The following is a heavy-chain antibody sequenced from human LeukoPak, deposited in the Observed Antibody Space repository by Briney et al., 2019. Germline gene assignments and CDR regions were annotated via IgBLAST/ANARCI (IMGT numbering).Heavy chain of an antibody. CDR1: GYTFTAYY. D-gene: IGHD3-10*01. J-gene: IGHJ3*02. CDR3: ARDQLGALDI. V-gene: IGHV1-2*02. Sequence: VASVKVSCKASGYTFTAYYMHWVRQAPGQGLEWMGWINPNSGGTNYAQKSQGRVTMTRDTSISTAYMELSSLRSDETAVYYCARDQLGALDIWGQGTMVTVSS. CDR2: INPNSGGT.